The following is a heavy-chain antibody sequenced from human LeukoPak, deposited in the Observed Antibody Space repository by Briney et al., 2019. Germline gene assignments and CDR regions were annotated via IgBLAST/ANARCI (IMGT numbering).Heavy chain of an antibody. CDR3: ARHLWLSGNDY. V-gene: IGHV3-7*01. CDR1: GFTFSSYW. J-gene: IGHJ4*02. Sequence: GGSLRLSCVASGFTFSSYWATWVRQAPGKGLEWVANIDPDGSHQYYVDSVKGRFTISKDNAKNSLYLQMNSLRAEDTAVYYCARHLWLSGNDYWGQGTLVTVSS. D-gene: IGHD5-18*01. CDR2: IDPDGSHQ.